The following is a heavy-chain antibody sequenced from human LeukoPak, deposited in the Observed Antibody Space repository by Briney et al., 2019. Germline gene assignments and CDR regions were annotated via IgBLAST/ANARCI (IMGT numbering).Heavy chain of an antibody. CDR1: GFTFSSYA. D-gene: IGHD2-2*01. CDR2: ISGSGGST. CDR3: ARSSPYCSSTSSLCYFDY. J-gene: IGHJ4*02. Sequence: PGGSLRLSCAASGFTFSSYAMSWVRQAPGKGLEWVLAISGSGGSTYYADSVKGRFTISRDNSKNTLYLQMNSLRAEDTAVYYCARSSPYCSSTSSLCYFDYWGQGTLVTVSS. V-gene: IGHV3-23*01.